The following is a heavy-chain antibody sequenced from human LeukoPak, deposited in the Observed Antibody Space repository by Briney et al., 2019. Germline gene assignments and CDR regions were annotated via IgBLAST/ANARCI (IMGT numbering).Heavy chain of an antibody. J-gene: IGHJ4*02. CDR2: SNPNSGGT. Sequence: ASVKVSCKASGYTFTRYYMHWVRQAPAQGLAWMGCSNPNSGGTNYAQKFQGRVTMTRDTSISPAYMELSRLRSDDTAVYYCARALELLRDYWGQGTLVTVSS. V-gene: IGHV1-2*02. CDR1: GYTFTRYY. CDR3: ARALELLRDY. D-gene: IGHD1-26*01.